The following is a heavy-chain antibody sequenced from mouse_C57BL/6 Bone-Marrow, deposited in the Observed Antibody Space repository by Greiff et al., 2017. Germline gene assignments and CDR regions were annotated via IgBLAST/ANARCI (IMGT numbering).Heavy chain of an antibody. D-gene: IGHD1-1*01. V-gene: IGHV14-4*01. J-gene: IGHJ3*01. CDR1: GFNIKDDY. CDR2: IDPENGAT. CDR3: TITTVVEAY. Sequence: VHVKQSGAELVRPGASVKLSCTASGFNIKDDYMHWVKQRPEQGLEWIGWIDPENGATEYASKFQGKATITADTSSNTAYLQLSSLTSEETAVYYCTITTVVEAYWGQGTLVTVSA.